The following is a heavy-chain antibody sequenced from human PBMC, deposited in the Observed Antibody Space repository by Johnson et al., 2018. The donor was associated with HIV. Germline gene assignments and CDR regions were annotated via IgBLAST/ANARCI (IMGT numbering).Heavy chain of an antibody. J-gene: IGHJ3*02. V-gene: IGHV3-30-3*01. CDR2: ISYDGNNK. CDR3: ARVPFPRPTSPNYINDAFDI. CDR1: GFTFSNYA. D-gene: IGHD4-11*01. Sequence: QVQLVESGGDVVQPGRSLRLSCAASGFTFSNYAVHWVRQAPGKGLEWVAVISYDGNNKYYADSVKGRFTISRDNSKNTLYLQMNSLRLEDTALYYCARVPFPRPTSPNYINDAFDIWGQGTMVTVSS.